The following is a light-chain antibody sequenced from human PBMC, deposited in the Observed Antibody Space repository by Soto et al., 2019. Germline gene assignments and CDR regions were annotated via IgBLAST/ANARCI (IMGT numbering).Light chain of an antibody. CDR1: SSDVGGYNY. J-gene: IGLJ2*01. V-gene: IGLV2-8*01. CDR2: EVS. Sequence: QSALTQPPSASGSPGQSVTISCTGTSSDVGGYNYVSWYQQHPGKAPKLMIYEVSKRPSGVPDRFSGSKSGNTASLTVSGLHAEDEAYYCCSSYAGSNNLVFGGGTKLTVL. CDR3: SSYAGSNNLV.